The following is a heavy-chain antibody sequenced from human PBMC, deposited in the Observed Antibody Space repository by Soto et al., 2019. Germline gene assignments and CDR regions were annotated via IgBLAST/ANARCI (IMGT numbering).Heavy chain of an antibody. Sequence: ASVKVSCKASGGTFSSDFISWVRQAPGQGLEWVGGTIARFGSANFAQKFQGRVTITADRFTSTVYMELSSLRSEDTAVYYCARDKRRGPHYYYGMDVWGQGTTVTVSS. CDR2: TIARFGSA. D-gene: IGHD3-10*01. CDR1: GGTFSSDF. J-gene: IGHJ6*02. CDR3: ARDKRRGPHYYYGMDV. V-gene: IGHV1-69*06.